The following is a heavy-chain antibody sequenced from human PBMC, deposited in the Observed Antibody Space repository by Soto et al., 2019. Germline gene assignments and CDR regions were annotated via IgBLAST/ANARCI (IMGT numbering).Heavy chain of an antibody. V-gene: IGHV3-23*01. CDR3: TTWLTAHFDY. J-gene: IGHJ4*02. CDR1: GFTFSSYT. CDR2: SSDRRTGNT. D-gene: IGHD2-21*02. Sequence: GGSLRLSCAASGFTFSSYTLNWVRRAPGKGLEWVATSSDRRTGNTHYSGSVRGRFTLSRDYSRNILFLQMDSLRADDTALYYCTTWLTAHFDYWGRGTQVTVSS.